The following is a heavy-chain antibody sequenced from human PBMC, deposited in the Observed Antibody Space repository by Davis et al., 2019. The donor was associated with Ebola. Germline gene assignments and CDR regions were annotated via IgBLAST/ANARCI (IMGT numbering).Heavy chain of an antibody. V-gene: IGHV4-59*01. CDR1: GGSISSYY. D-gene: IGHD3-10*01. Sequence: SETLSLTCTVSGGSISSYYWSWIRQPPGKGLEWIEYIYYSGSTNYNPSLKSRVTISVDTSKNQFSLKLSSVTAADTAMYYCARDHNIGGYYYYGMDVWGQGTTVTVSS. J-gene: IGHJ6*02. CDR3: ARDHNIGGYYYYGMDV. CDR2: IYYSGST.